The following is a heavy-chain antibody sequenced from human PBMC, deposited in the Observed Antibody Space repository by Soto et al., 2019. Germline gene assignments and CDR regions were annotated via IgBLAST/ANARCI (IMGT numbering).Heavy chain of an antibody. D-gene: IGHD4-17*01. CDR3: ARSSDYGNVWYFDL. CDR2: ISSTGRRT. Sequence: GGSLRLSCAASGFTFSSYAMSCVRQAPGKGLEWVSAISSTGRRTYYPDSVKGRFTISRDDSKNTLYLQMNSLRAEDSAVYHCARSSDYGNVWYFDLWGRGTLVTVSS. V-gene: IGHV3-23*01. J-gene: IGHJ2*01. CDR1: GFTFSSYA.